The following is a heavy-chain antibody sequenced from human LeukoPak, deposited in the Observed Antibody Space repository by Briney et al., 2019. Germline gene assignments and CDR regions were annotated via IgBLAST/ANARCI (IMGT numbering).Heavy chain of an antibody. V-gene: IGHV3-48*01. J-gene: IGHJ4*02. CDR2: ISSSSTI. D-gene: IGHD6-13*01. CDR3: ARWAAAPTSHDY. CDR1: GFAFSSYS. Sequence: GESLRVSCAASGFAFSSYSMNWVRQAPGKRLEWVSYISSSSTIYYADSVKGRFTISRDNAKNSLYLQMNSLRAEDTAVYYCARWAAAPTSHDYWGQGTLVTVSS.